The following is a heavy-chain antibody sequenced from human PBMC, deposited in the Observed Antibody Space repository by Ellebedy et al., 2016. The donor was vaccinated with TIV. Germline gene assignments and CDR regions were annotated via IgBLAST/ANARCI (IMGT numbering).Heavy chain of an antibody. CDR3: AKGRGGGSDSSAPRYYLDS. Sequence: PGGSLRLSCAASGFTFNSYAMSWVRQPPGKGLEWVSTIIHTGSRTYYANSVEGRFIISRDNSTRTLYLQMNSLRAEDTAVYYCAKGRGGGSDSSAPRYYLDSWGLGTLVTVSS. V-gene: IGHV3-23*01. J-gene: IGHJ4*02. CDR2: IIHTGSRT. D-gene: IGHD6-19*01. CDR1: GFTFNSYA.